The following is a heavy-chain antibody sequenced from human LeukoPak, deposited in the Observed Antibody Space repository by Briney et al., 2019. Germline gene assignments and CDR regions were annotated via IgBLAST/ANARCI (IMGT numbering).Heavy chain of an antibody. Sequence: GGSLRLSCAASGFTVSSNYMSWVRQAPGKGLEWVSVIYSGGSTYYADSVKGRFTISRDNAKNSLFLQMNSLRAEDTALYYCAREEDPNDGDAFDIWGQGTMVTVSS. J-gene: IGHJ3*02. CDR3: AREEDPNDGDAFDI. CDR2: IYSGGST. CDR1: GFTVSSNY. D-gene: IGHD1-1*01. V-gene: IGHV3-66*01.